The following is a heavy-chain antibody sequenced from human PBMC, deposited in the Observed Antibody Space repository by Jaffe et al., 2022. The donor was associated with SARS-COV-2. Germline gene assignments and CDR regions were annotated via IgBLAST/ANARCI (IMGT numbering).Heavy chain of an antibody. CDR2: IKSKTDGGTT. J-gene: IGHJ4*02. Sequence: EVQLVESGGGLVKPGGSLRLSCAASGFTFSNAWMSWVRQAPGKGLEWVGRIKSKTDGGTTDYAAPVKGRFTISRDDSKNTLYLQMNSLKTEDTAVYYCTTEESSGWYGSSFDYWGQGTLVTVSS. D-gene: IGHD6-19*01. V-gene: IGHV3-15*01. CDR3: TTEESSGWYGSSFDY. CDR1: GFTFSNAW.